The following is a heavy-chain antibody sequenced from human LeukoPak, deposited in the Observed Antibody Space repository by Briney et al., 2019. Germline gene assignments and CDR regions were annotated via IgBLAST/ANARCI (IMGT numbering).Heavy chain of an antibody. Sequence: PGGSLRLSCAVSGFTFRSYWMSWLRQAPGKGLECVASINQDGTKQYYVDSVRGRFTISRDDAKNSVYLQMNNLRVQDTAVYYCVRRNLFDYWGQGTLVTVPS. J-gene: IGHJ4*02. CDR3: VRRNLFDY. CDR2: INQDGTKQ. V-gene: IGHV3-7*03. CDR1: GFTFRSYW.